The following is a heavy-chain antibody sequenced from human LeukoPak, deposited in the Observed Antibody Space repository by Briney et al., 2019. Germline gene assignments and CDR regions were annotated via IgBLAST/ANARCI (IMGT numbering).Heavy chain of an antibody. J-gene: IGHJ4*02. CDR1: GYTFTSYG. Sequence: ASVKVSCKASGYTFTSYGISWVRQAPGQGLEWMGWISAYNGNTNYAQKLQGRVTMTTDTSTSTAYMELRSLRSDDTAVYHCARDTGYCSGGSCYPPLDYWGQGTLVTVSS. V-gene: IGHV1-18*01. CDR2: ISAYNGNT. CDR3: ARDTGYCSGGSCYPPLDY. D-gene: IGHD2-15*01.